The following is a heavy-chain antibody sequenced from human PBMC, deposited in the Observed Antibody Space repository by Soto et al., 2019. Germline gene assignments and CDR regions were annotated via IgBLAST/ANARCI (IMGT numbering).Heavy chain of an antibody. V-gene: IGHV1-18*04. D-gene: IGHD1-26*01. J-gene: IGHJ4*02. CDR1: GYTFNTYF. CDR3: TKDERQSCGRDGCCHYDF. CDR2: TNAYSGES. Sequence: QVQLLQSGSETKKPGASVRISCKVSGYTFNTYFISGVSWVPQAPGQGLEWVGWTNAYSGESNNARRFEGRITLTADQSTNTAYLELNSLRPDDSADYSCTKDERQSCGRDGCCHYDFWGQGTLVTVSS.